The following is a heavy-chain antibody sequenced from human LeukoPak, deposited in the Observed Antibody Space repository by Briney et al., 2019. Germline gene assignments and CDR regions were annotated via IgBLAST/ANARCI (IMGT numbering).Heavy chain of an antibody. V-gene: IGHV1-69*02. CDR3: ARKGDYYDSSGYSVGYGDAFDI. D-gene: IGHD3-22*01. J-gene: IGHJ3*02. CDR2: IIPILGIA. CDR1: GGTFSSYT. Sequence: SVKVSCKASGGTFSSYTISWVRQAPGQGLEWMGRIIPILGIANYAQKSQGRVTITADKSTSTAYMELSSLRSEDTAVYYCARKGDYYDSSGYSVGYGDAFDIWGQGTMVTVSS.